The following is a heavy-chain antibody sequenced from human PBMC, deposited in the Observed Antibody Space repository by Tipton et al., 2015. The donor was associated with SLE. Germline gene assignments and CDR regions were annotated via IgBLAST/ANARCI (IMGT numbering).Heavy chain of an antibody. CDR2: IYSGGST. V-gene: IGHV3-66*02. CDR1: EFTVSSNY. Sequence: SLRLSCAVSEFTVSSNYITWVRQAPGKGLEWVSVIYSGGSTYYADSVRGRFTISRDNSKNTLYLQMNSLRAEDTAVYYCAKGPSAYYGMDVWGQGTTVTVSS. CDR3: AKGPSAYYGMDV. J-gene: IGHJ6*02.